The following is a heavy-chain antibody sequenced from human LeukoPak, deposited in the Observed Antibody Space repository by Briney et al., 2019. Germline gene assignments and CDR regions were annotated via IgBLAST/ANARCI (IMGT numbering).Heavy chain of an antibody. Sequence: SQTLSLTCTVSGGSISSGDYYWSWIRQPPGKGLEWIGYIYYSGSTYYNPSLKSRVTISVDTSKNQFSLKLSSVTVADTAVYYCARAPSGGEQQLASYYFDYWGQGTLVTVSS. J-gene: IGHJ4*02. CDR1: GGSISSGDYY. CDR2: IYYSGST. V-gene: IGHV4-30-4*01. D-gene: IGHD6-13*01. CDR3: ARAPSGGEQQLASYYFDY.